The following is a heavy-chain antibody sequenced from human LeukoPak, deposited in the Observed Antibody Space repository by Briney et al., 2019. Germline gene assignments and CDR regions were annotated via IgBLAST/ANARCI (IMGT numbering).Heavy chain of an antibody. D-gene: IGHD6-25*01. CDR2: INPSGGST. J-gene: IGHJ4*02. CDR3: ARGSGGNFDY. V-gene: IGHV1-46*03. CDR1: GYTFISFH. Sequence: GASVNVSCKASGYTFISFHMHWVRQDPGQGLEWMGIINPSGGSTSYAQTFQGRVTMTRDTSTSTVYMALSSLRSEDTAVYYCARGSGGNFDYWGQGKLVTVSS.